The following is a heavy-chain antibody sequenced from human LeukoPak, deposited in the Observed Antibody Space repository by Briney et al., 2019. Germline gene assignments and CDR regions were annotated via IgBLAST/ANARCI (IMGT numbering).Heavy chain of an antibody. CDR3: AREVHDYSNYGGYYYYYMDV. J-gene: IGHJ6*03. CDR2: IYHSGST. V-gene: IGHV4-38-2*02. D-gene: IGHD4-11*01. CDR1: GYSISSGYY. Sequence: SETLSLTCTVSGYSISSGYYWGWIRQPPGKGLEWIGSIYHSGSTYYNPSLKSRVTISVDTSKNQFSLKLSSVTAADTAVYYCAREVHDYSNYGGYYYYYMDVWGKGTTVTVSS.